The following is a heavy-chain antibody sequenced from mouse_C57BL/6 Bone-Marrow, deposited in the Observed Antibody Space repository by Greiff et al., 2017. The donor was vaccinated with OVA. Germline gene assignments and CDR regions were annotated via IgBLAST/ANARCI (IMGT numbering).Heavy chain of an antibody. CDR3: ARRDYDYDEAMDY. J-gene: IGHJ4*01. CDR2: ISNGGGST. CDR1: GFTFSDYY. D-gene: IGHD2-4*01. V-gene: IGHV5-12*01. Sequence: EVHLVESGGGLVQPGGSLKLSCAASGFTFSDYYMYWVRQTPEKRLECVAYISNGGGSTYYPDTVKGRFTISRDNAKNTLYLQMSRLKSEDTAMYYCARRDYDYDEAMDYWGQGTSVTVSS.